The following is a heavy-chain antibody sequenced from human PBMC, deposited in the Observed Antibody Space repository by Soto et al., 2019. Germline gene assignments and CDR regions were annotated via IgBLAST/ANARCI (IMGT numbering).Heavy chain of an antibody. Sequence: ASVKVSCKASGYTFTSYDINWVRQATGQGLEWMGWMNPNSGNTGYAQKFQGRVTMTRNTSISTAYMELSSLRSEDTAVYYCARGKAVRPYYYYGMDVCGQGTTVTVSS. D-gene: IGHD4-4*01. CDR2: MNPNSGNT. J-gene: IGHJ6*02. V-gene: IGHV1-8*01. CDR1: GYTFTSYD. CDR3: ARGKAVRPYYYYGMDV.